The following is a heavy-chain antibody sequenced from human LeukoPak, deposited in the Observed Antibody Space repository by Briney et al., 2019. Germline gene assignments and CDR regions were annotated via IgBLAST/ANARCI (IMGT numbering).Heavy chain of an antibody. D-gene: IGHD4-17*01. V-gene: IGHV3-30*18. J-gene: IGHJ6*03. Sequence: GRSLRLSCAASGFTFSSYGMHWVRQAPGKGLEWVAVISYDGSNKYYADSVKGRFTISRDNSKNTLYLQMNSLRAEDTAVYYCAKQGWTTVTTYNYYYMDVWGKGTTVTVSS. CDR2: ISYDGSNK. CDR3: AKQGWTTVTTYNYYYMDV. CDR1: GFTFSSYG.